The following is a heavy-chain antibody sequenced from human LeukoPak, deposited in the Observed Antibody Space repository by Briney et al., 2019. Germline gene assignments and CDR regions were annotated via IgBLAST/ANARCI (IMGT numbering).Heavy chain of an antibody. CDR1: KFMFSSYG. V-gene: IGHV3-30*02. Sequence: GGSLRLSCAASKFMFSSYGMHWVRQAPGKGLEWVAFIPYDGSNKYYADSVKGRFTISRDNSMNILYLQMNSLRAEDTAVYYCAKDPPDYYDSSGYSDYWGQGTLVTVSS. CDR3: AKDPPDYYDSSGYSDY. D-gene: IGHD3-22*01. CDR2: IPYDGSNK. J-gene: IGHJ4*02.